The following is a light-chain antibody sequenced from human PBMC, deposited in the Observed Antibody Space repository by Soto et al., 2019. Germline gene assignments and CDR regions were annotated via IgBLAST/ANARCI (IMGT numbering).Light chain of an antibody. CDR1: QDISNY. Sequence: DIQMTQSPSSLSASVGDRFTITCHASQDISNYLNWYQQKPGKAPKFLIYDASNLETGVPSRFSGSGSGTDFTFTISSLQPEDIATYYCQQYDNLPITFGQGTRLEIK. V-gene: IGKV1-33*01. CDR3: QQYDNLPIT. CDR2: DAS. J-gene: IGKJ5*01.